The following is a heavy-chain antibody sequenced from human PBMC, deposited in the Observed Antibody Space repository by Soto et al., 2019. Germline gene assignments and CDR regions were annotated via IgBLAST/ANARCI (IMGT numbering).Heavy chain of an antibody. V-gene: IGHV1-3*01. Sequence: ASVKVSCKASGYTFTSYAMHWVRQAPGQRLEWMGWINAGNGNTKYSQKFQGRVTITRDTSASTAYMELSSLRSEDTAVYYCARFRPVTRAFDIWGQGTMVTVSS. J-gene: IGHJ3*02. CDR2: INAGNGNT. CDR1: GYTFTSYA. CDR3: ARFRPVTRAFDI.